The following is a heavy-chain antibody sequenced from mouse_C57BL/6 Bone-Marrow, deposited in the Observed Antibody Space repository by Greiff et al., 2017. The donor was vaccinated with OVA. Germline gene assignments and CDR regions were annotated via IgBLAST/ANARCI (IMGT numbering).Heavy chain of an antibody. CDR1: GFTFSNYW. J-gene: IGHJ3*02. Sequence: DVMLVESGGGLVQPGGSMKLSCVASGFTFSNYWMNWVRQSPEKGLEWVAQIRLKSDNYATHYAESVKGRFTISRDDSKSSVYLQMNNLMAEDTGIYYCTPLLPWGQGTLVTVSA. V-gene: IGHV6-3*01. D-gene: IGHD1-2*01. CDR2: IRLKSDNYAT. CDR3: TPLLP.